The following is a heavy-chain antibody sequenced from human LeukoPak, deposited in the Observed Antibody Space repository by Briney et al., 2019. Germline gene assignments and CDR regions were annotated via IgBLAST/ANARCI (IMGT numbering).Heavy chain of an antibody. J-gene: IGHJ4*02. CDR2: IGGDGSNT. CDR3: ARGGRHDYDGRPPDF. CDR1: GFTFRTYW. V-gene: IGHV3-74*01. D-gene: IGHD4-23*01. Sequence: GGSLRLSCGASGFTFRTYWMHWVRQAPGKGLVWVSRIGGDGSNTNFADSVRGRFAISRDNAKNTLYLQMNSLRAEDTAVYYCARGGRHDYDGRPPDFWGQGTLVTVSS.